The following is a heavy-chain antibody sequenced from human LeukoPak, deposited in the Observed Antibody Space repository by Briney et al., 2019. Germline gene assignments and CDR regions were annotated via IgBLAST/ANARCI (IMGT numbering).Heavy chain of an antibody. CDR3: ARESTKYGAYVSGFDF. V-gene: IGHV3-7*01. D-gene: IGHD4-17*01. CDR2: IMQDGSEK. CDR1: GFTSSSHW. J-gene: IGHJ3*01. Sequence: GGSLRLSGIASGFTSSSHWMNWVRQAPGKGLEWVANIMQDGSEKYYVDSVKGRFIISRDNAKNSLYLQMNSLRAEDTAVYYCARESTKYGAYVSGFDFWGQGTMVTVSS.